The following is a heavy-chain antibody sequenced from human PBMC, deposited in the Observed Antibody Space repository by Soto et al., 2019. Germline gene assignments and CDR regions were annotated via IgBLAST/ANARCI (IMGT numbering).Heavy chain of an antibody. Sequence: GGSLRLSCVASGFTFNNYALTWVRQVPGKGLEWVSNISVDGRTTSYADSVKGRFTISRDNSKDSLYLQMNGLRAEDTAVYYCVTSGGSGRSGSHEVFDILGQGKMVTGSS. V-gene: IGHV3-23*01. CDR1: GFTFNNYA. J-gene: IGHJ3*02. CDR2: ISVDGRTT. D-gene: IGHD3-10*01. CDR3: VTSGGSGRSGSHEVFDI.